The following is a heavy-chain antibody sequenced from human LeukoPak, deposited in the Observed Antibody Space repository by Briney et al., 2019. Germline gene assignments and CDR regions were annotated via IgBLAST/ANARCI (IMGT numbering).Heavy chain of an antibody. CDR2: IYYRGSA. Sequence: SETLSLTCTVSGGSISSYYWSWIWQPPGKGLEWIGNIYYRGSANYSPSLKSRVTISVDASKNQFSLKLSSVTAADTAVYYCARHRASVAAGFDFWGQGTLVTVSS. V-gene: IGHV4-59*08. CDR1: GGSISSYY. J-gene: IGHJ4*02. D-gene: IGHD2-15*01. CDR3: ARHRASVAAGFDF.